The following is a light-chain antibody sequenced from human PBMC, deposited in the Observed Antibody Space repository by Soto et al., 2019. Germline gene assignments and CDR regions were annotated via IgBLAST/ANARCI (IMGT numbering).Light chain of an antibody. V-gene: IGLV1-44*01. Sequence: QSVLTQPTSASGTPGQRVTISCSGSSSNIGRNTVNWYQQLPGTAPKLLIYNNNQRPSGVPARFSGSKSGTSASLAISGLQSEDEADYYCAAWDDSLNGWVFGGGTKLTVL. J-gene: IGLJ3*02. CDR1: SSNIGRNT. CDR2: NNN. CDR3: AAWDDSLNGWV.